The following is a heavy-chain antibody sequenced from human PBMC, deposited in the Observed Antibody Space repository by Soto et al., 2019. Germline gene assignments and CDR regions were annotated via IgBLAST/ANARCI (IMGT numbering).Heavy chain of an antibody. CDR1: GFTFSSYA. D-gene: IGHD3-10*01. V-gene: IGHV3-23*01. Sequence: EVQLLESGGGLVQPGGSLRLSCAASGFTFSSYAMSWVRQAPGKGLEWVSAISGSGGSTYYADSVKGRFTISRDNSKNSLYLQMNSLRAEDTAVYYCARDHVLLWFGELPNYYYYYGMDVWGQGTTVTVSS. CDR2: ISGSGGST. CDR3: ARDHVLLWFGELPNYYYYYGMDV. J-gene: IGHJ6*02.